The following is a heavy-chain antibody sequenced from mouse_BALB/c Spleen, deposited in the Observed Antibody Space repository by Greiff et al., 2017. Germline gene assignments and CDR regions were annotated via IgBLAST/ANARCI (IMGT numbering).Heavy chain of an antibody. D-gene: IGHD1-1*01. Sequence: EVQLQQSGAELVRPGASVKISCKTSGYTFTEYTMHWVKQSHGKSLEWIGGINPNNGGTSYNQKFKGKATMTVDKSSSTAYMELARLTSEDSAIYYCAISYYYGSSYYFDYWGQGTTLTVSS. J-gene: IGHJ2*01. CDR2: INPNNGGT. CDR1: GYTFTEYT. V-gene: IGHV1-26*01. CDR3: AISYYYGSSYYFDY.